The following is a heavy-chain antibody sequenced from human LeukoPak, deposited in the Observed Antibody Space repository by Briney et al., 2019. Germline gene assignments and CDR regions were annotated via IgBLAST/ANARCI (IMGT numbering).Heavy chain of an antibody. Sequence: ASVKVSCXASGGTFSSYAISWVRQAPGQGLEWMGGIIPIFGTANYAQKFQGRVTITADESTSTAYMELSSLRSEDTAVYYCARGRYCSSTSCLNWFDPWGQGTLVTVSS. CDR2: IIPIFGTA. CDR1: GGTFSSYA. CDR3: ARGRYCSSTSCLNWFDP. D-gene: IGHD2-2*01. J-gene: IGHJ5*02. V-gene: IGHV1-69*13.